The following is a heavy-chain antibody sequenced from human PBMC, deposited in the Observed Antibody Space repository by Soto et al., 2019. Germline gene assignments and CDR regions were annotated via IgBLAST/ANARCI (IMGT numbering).Heavy chain of an antibody. D-gene: IGHD3-10*01. V-gene: IGHV1-2*04. J-gene: IGHJ5*02. CDR3: AREGRVRGVKYNWFDP. CDR2: INPNSGGT. CDR1: GYTFTGYY. Sequence: ASVKVSCKASGYTFTGYYMHWVRQAPGQGLEWMGWINPNSGGTNYAQKFQGWVTMTRDTSISTAYMELSRLRSDDTAVYYCAREGRVRGVKYNWFDPWGQGTLVTVSS.